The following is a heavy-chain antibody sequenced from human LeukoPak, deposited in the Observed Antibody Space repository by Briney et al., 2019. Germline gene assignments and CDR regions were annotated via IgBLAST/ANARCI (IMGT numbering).Heavy chain of an antibody. CDR3: ARDRSDAFDI. J-gene: IGHJ3*02. Sequence: GGSLRLSCAASGFIFSDYYMSWIRQAPGKGLEWVSYISSSSSTIYYADSVKGRFTISRDKAKNSLYLQMNSLRAEDTAVYYCARDRSDAFDIWGQGTMVTVSS. V-gene: IGHV3-11*04. CDR1: GFIFSDYY. CDR2: ISSSSSTI.